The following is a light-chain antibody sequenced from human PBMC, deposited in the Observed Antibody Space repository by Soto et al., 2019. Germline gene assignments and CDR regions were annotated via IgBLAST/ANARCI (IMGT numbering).Light chain of an antibody. CDR1: QSVSSSY. Sequence: EIVLTQSPGTLSLSPGERATLSCRASQSVSSSYLAWYQQKPGQAPRLLIYGASSLATGIPDRFSGSGSGTDFTLTISSLQPEDFAMYYCQQHGSSPYTFGQGTKLEIK. V-gene: IGKV3-20*01. CDR3: QQHGSSPYT. J-gene: IGKJ2*01. CDR2: GAS.